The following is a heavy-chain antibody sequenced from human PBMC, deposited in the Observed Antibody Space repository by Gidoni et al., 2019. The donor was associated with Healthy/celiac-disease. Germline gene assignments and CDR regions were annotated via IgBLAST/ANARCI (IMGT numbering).Heavy chain of an antibody. J-gene: IGHJ4*02. CDR1: GGTFSSYA. CDR3: ARVISSGALDY. D-gene: IGHD6-19*01. CDR2: IIPILGIA. Sequence: QVQLVQSGAEVKKPGASVKVSCKASGGTFSSYAISWVRQAPGQGLEWMGRIIPILGIANYAQKFQGRVTITADKSTSTAYMELSSLRSEDTAVYYCARVISSGALDYWGQGTLVTVSS. V-gene: IGHV1-69*09.